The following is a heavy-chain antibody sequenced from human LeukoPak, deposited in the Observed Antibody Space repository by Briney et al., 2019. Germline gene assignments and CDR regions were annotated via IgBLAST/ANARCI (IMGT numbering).Heavy chain of an antibody. D-gene: IGHD2-15*01. Sequence: GESLKISCKGSGYSFTTYWIGWVRQVPGKGLEFMGVIYPGDSDTRYRPSFQGQVTISADKSLRTAYLQWRSLKASDTGIYFCARLGGPHSPFDNWGQGTRVIVSS. V-gene: IGHV5-51*01. CDR3: ARLGGPHSPFDN. CDR1: GYSFTTYW. J-gene: IGHJ4*02. CDR2: IYPGDSDT.